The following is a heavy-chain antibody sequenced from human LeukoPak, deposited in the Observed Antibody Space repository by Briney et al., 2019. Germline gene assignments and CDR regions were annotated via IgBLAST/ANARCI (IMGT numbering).Heavy chain of an antibody. J-gene: IGHJ4*02. V-gene: IGHV3-23*01. Sequence: GGSLRLSCAASGFTFSSYAMSWVRQAPGKGLEWVSGISGSGGSTYYADSVKGRITISRDNSKNTLYLQMNSLRAEDTAVYYCAKGKGDTGGSFDYWGQGTRVTVSS. CDR3: AKGKGDTGGSFDY. D-gene: IGHD3-16*01. CDR2: ISGSGGST. CDR1: GFTFSSYA.